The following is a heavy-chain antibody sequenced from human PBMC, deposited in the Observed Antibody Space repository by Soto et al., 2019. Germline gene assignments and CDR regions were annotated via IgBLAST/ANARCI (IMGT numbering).Heavy chain of an antibody. J-gene: IGHJ2*01. CDR3: ARDLKEDGRSYWYFDL. D-gene: IGHD2-15*01. Sequence: ASVKVSCKASGFIFTSYCFSWVRQAPGQGLGWMGWISVYNGYTNFAQKFQGRVTMTRDTSTSTVYMELSSPRSEDTAVYYCARDLKEDGRSYWYFDLWGRGTLVTVS. V-gene: IGHV1-18*01. CDR2: ISVYNGYT. CDR1: GFIFTSYC.